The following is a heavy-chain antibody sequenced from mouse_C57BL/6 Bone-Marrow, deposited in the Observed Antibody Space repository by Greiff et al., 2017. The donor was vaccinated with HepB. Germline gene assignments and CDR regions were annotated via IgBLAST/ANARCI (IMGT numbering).Heavy chain of an antibody. CDR2: FHPYNDDT. V-gene: IGHV1-47*01. CDR3: ARGDYGNYDAMDY. D-gene: IGHD2-1*01. Sequence: VQVVESGAELVKPGASVKMSCKASGYTFTTYPIEWMKQNHGKSLEWIGNFHPYNDDTKYNEKFKGKATLTVEKSSSTVYLELSRLTSDDSAVYYCARGDYGNYDAMDYWGQGTSVTVSS. J-gene: IGHJ4*01. CDR1: GYTFTTYP.